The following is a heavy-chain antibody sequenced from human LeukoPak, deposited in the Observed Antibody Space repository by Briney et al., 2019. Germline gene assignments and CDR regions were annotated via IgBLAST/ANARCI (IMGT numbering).Heavy chain of an antibody. CDR1: GFIFSTYP. Sequence: GGSLRLSCAASGFIFSTYPMGWVRQAPGKGLGWVAVITGGGATTYHADSLEGRFTISRDNPKNVLFLQMDSLRAEDTAVYYCAKSRAPYCTNGACFRGLDYWGLGTLVTVSS. V-gene: IGHV3-23*01. J-gene: IGHJ4*02. CDR2: ITGGGATT. D-gene: IGHD2-8*01. CDR3: AKSRAPYCTNGACFRGLDY.